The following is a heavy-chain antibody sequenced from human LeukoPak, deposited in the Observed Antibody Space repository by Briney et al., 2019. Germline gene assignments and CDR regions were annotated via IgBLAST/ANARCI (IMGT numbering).Heavy chain of an antibody. D-gene: IGHD2-8*01. CDR3: ARVARYCTNGVCYSLDP. CDR1: GYTFTSYG. V-gene: IGHV1-18*01. J-gene: IGHJ5*02. CDR2: ISAYNGNT. Sequence: ASVKVSCKASGYTFTSYGISWVRQAPGQGLEWMGWISAYNGNTNYAQKLQGRVTMTTDTSTSTAYMELRSLRSDDTAVFYCARVARYCTNGVCYSLDPWGQGTLVTVSS.